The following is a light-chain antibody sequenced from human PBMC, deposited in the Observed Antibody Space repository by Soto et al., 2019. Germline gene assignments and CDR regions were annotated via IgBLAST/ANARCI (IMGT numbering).Light chain of an antibody. CDR3: QQYKVYPYT. J-gene: IGKJ2*01. V-gene: IGKV1-16*01. Sequence: DIQVTQSPSSVSASVGDRVTITCRASQDISHYLAWYQQKPGKAPKLLIYGASSLQSGVPSRFSGSGSGTDFTLTISSLRPDDFATFYCQQYKVYPYTFGQGTRLDI. CDR1: QDISHY. CDR2: GAS.